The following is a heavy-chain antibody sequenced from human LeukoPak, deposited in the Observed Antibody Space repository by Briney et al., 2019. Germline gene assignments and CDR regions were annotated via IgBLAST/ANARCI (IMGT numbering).Heavy chain of an antibody. Sequence: ASVKVSCKASGYTFTGYYMHWVRQAPGQGLEWMGRINPNSGGTNYAQKFQGRVTMTRDTSISTAYMELSRLRSEDTAVYYCARGLIKQSPFPYWGQGTLVTVSS. CDR2: INPNSGGT. D-gene: IGHD3-16*01. CDR3: ARGLIKQSPFPY. J-gene: IGHJ4*02. V-gene: IGHV1-2*06. CDR1: GYTFTGYY.